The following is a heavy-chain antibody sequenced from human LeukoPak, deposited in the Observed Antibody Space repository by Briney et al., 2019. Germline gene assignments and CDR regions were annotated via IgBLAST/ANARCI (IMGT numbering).Heavy chain of an antibody. J-gene: IGHJ4*02. CDR2: ISSSSTTI. CDR1: GFTFSTYS. V-gene: IGHV3-48*04. D-gene: IGHD3-10*01. CDR3: ARYNYYDSGSSIDY. Sequence: GGSLRLSCAASGFTFSTYSMNWVRQAPGRGLEWVAYISSSSTTIHHAASVKGRFTISRDNAKNSLYLQMNSLRAEDTAVNYCARYNYYDSGSSIDYWGQGTLVTVSS.